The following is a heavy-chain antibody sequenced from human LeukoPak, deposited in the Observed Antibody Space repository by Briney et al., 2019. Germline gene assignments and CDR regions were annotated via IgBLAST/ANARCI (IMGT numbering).Heavy chain of an antibody. CDR1: GGSISSYY. CDR2: IYYSGST. Sequence: SETLSLTCTVSGGSISSYYWSWIRQPPGKGLEWIGYIYYSGSTNYNPSLKSRVTISVDTSKNQFSLKLSSVTAADTAVYYCARVRDYYDSSGYYVDGYYFDYWGQGTLVTVSS. D-gene: IGHD3-22*01. J-gene: IGHJ4*02. V-gene: IGHV4-59*01. CDR3: ARVRDYYDSSGYYVDGYYFDY.